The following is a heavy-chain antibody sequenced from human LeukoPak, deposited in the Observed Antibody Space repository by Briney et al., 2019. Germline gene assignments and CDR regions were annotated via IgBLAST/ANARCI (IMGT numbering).Heavy chain of an antibody. CDR3: ASWDYGGFDY. J-gene: IGHJ4*02. Sequence: SQTLSLTCTVYSGSISSYYWSWIRQPPGKGLEWIGYIYYSGSTNYNPSLKSRVTISVDTSKNQFSLKLSSVTAADTAVYYCASWDYGGFDYWGQGTLVTVSS. CDR2: IYYSGST. V-gene: IGHV4-59*01. CDR1: SGSISSYY. D-gene: IGHD4-23*01.